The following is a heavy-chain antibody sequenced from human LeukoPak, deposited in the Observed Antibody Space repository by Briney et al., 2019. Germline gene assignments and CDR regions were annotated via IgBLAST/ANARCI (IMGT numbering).Heavy chain of an antibody. J-gene: IGHJ4*02. Sequence: GSLRLSCAGSGFTFSSYSMNWVRQPPGKRLEWIGYIFHSGSTNYNPSLKSRVTISVDTSKNQFSLRLTSVTAADTAVYYCVRTNPWDLTYYFDYWGQGTLVTVSS. CDR1: GFTFSSYS. CDR2: IFHSGST. CDR3: VRTNPWDLTYYFDY. D-gene: IGHD1-14*01. V-gene: IGHV4-59*01.